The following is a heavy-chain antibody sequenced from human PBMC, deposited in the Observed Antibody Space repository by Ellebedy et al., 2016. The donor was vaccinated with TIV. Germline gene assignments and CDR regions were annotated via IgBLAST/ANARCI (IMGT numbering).Heavy chain of an antibody. V-gene: IGHV3-7*03. Sequence: GESLKISCVAPGLTFSRYSMTWVRQAPGKGLEWVANINQDGSGGNYVDSVKGRFTISRNNANNSLFLQMNTLRAEDTAMYYCARGAGGLDYWGQGTLVTVSS. J-gene: IGHJ4*02. CDR2: INQDGSGG. CDR3: ARGAGGLDY. D-gene: IGHD2-8*02. CDR1: GLTFSRYS.